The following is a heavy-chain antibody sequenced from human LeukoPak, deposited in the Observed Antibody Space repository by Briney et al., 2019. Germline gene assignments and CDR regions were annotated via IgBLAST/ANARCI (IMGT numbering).Heavy chain of an antibody. Sequence: TGGSLRLSCAASGFTFDDYGMSWVRQAPGKGLEWVSGINWNGGSTGYADSVKGRFTFSRDNAKNSLYLQMNSLRAEDTALYYCARAFSSGWYGGFDYWGQGTLVTVSS. V-gene: IGHV3-20*04. J-gene: IGHJ4*02. CDR3: ARAFSSGWYGGFDY. D-gene: IGHD6-19*01. CDR2: INWNGGST. CDR1: GFTFDDYG.